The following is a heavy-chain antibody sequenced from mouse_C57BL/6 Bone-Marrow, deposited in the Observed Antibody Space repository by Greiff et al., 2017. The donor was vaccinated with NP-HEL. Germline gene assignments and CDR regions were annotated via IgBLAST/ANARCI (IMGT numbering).Heavy chain of an antibody. CDR2: INPNNGGT. J-gene: IGHJ1*03. CDR3: ARKGTTVVYWYFDV. Sequence: VQLQQSGPELVKPGASVKMSCKASGYTFTDYNMHWVKQSHGKSLEWIGYINPNNGGTSYNQKFKGKATLTVNKSSSTAYMELRSLTSEDSAVYYCARKGTTVVYWYFDVWGTGTTVTVSS. V-gene: IGHV1-22*01. D-gene: IGHD1-1*01. CDR1: GYTFTDYN.